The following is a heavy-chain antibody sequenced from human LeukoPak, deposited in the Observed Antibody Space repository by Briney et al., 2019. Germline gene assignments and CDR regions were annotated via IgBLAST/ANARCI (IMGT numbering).Heavy chain of an antibody. CDR1: GYTFTCYY. J-gene: IGHJ6*03. D-gene: IGHD4-11*01. CDR3: ATSAGDYRAGHYYYMGV. CDR2: INPNTAGT. Sequence: ASVKVSCKASGYTFTCYYFHWVRQAPGQGLERMGWINPNTAGTNYAQKFLGGVTLTWDTSISTAYMELNRLTSDDTAVYYCATSAGDYRAGHYYYMGVWGKGTSVTVSS. V-gene: IGHV1-2*02.